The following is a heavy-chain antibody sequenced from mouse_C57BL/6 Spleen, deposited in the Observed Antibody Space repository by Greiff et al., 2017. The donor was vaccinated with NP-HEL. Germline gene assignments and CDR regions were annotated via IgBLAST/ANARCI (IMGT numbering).Heavy chain of an antibody. D-gene: IGHD1-1*01. CDR2: IYPGAGDP. J-gene: IGHJ4*01. V-gene: IGHV1-82*01. Sequence: QVQLQQSGPELVKPGASVKISCKASGYAFSSSWMNWVQQRPGKGLAWIGRIYPGAGDPNYNGKFKGKATLTADKSSSPAYMQLSSLTSEDSAVYFCARNPVITTVVAKAMDYWGQGTSVTVSS. CDR3: ARNPVITTVVAKAMDY. CDR1: GYAFSSSW.